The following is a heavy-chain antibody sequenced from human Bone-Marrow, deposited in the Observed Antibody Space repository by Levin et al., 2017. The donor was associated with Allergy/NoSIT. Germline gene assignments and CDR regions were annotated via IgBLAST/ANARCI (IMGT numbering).Heavy chain of an antibody. CDR2: IIPIFGTA. D-gene: IGHD3-22*01. CDR3: ARAQLVYDAYDSRGDQPVVY. J-gene: IGHJ4*02. V-gene: IGHV1-69*13. CDR1: GGTFSSYA. Sequence: VASVKVSCKASGGTFSSYAISWVRQAPGQGLEWMGGIIPIFGTANYAQKFQGRVTITADESTSTAYMELSSLRSEDTAVYYCARAQLVYDAYDSRGDQPVVYWGQGTLVTVSS.